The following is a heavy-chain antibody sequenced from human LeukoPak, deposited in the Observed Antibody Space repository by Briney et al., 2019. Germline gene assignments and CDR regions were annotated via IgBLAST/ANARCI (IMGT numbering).Heavy chain of an antibody. CDR1: GGSISDHY. J-gene: IGHJ4*02. Sequence: PSETLSPTCTVSGGSISDHYWTWIRQPPGKGLEYIGYIYHSGRTTYNPSLKSRVTISIDTSKNEFSLKLSSVTAADTAVYYCARDMGSSGLDFWGQGTLVTVSS. D-gene: IGHD3-22*01. V-gene: IGHV4-59*11. CDR2: IYHSGRT. CDR3: ARDMGSSGLDF.